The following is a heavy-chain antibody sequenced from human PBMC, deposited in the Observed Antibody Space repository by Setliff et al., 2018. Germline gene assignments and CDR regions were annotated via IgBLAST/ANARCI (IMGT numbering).Heavy chain of an antibody. CDR2: IRGRTDNYAT. CDR1: GFTFSDYY. V-gene: IGHV3-73*01. CDR3: TFARDGYDVFDI. Sequence: KVSCAASGFTFSDYYMSWIRQASVKGLEWIGRIRGRTDNYATAYAASVRGRFTISRDDSKNTAYLQMNSLKTEDTAVYYCTFARDGYDVFDIWGQGTMVTVSS. D-gene: IGHD5-18*01. J-gene: IGHJ3*02.